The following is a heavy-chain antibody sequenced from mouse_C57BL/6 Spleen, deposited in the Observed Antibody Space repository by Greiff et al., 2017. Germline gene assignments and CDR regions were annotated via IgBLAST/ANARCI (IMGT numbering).Heavy chain of an antibody. Sequence: EVQLVESGGDLVKPGGSLKLSCAASGFTFSSYGMSWVRQTPDKRLEWVATISSGGSYIYYPDSVKGRFTISRDNAKNTLYLQMSSLKSEDTAMDYCGRQEIYYSNYEGHYAMDYWGQGTSVTVSS. CDR1: GFTFSSYG. J-gene: IGHJ4*01. CDR2: ISSGGSYI. CDR3: GRQEIYYSNYEGHYAMDY. D-gene: IGHD2-5*01. V-gene: IGHV5-6*01.